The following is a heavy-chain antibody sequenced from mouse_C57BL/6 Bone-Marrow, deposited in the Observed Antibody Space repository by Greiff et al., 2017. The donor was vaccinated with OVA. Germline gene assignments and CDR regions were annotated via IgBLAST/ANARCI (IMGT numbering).Heavy chain of an antibody. J-gene: IGHJ4*01. CDR1: GFTFTTYT. CDR3: VRPYAGPSMDD. Sequence: EVQLVQSGAGLVQPKGSLKLSCAASGFTFTTYTMHWVRQAPGKGLEWVARIRPKSSNSASYYAVPVKDRLTISKEDSQSMLYLQMNNLKTEDTAMYYCVRPYAGPSMDDWGQGTSVTVSS. CDR2: IRPKSSNSAS. V-gene: IGHV10-3*01.